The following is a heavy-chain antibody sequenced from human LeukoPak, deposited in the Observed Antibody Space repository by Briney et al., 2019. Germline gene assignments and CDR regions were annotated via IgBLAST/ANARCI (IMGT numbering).Heavy chain of an antibody. CDR2: IYTSGST. CDR3: ALTVVTPYIDY. Sequence: SETLSLTCTVSGGSISSGSYYWSWIRQPAGKGLEWIGRIYTSGSTNYNPSLKSRVTISVDTSKNQFSLKLSSVTAADTAVYYCALTVVTPYIDYWGQGTLVTVSS. CDR1: GGSISSGSYY. D-gene: IGHD4-23*01. V-gene: IGHV4-61*02. J-gene: IGHJ4*02.